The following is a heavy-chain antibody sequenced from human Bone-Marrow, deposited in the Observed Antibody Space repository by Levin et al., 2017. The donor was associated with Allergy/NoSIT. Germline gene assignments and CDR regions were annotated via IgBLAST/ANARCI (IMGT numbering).Heavy chain of an antibody. CDR3: AKDNTRWELRRPGTYGMDV. D-gene: IGHD1-26*01. CDR1: GFTFKNFG. J-gene: IGHJ6*02. V-gene: IGHV3-30*18. CDR2: ISYEGSNI. Sequence: GGSLRLSCAASGFTFKNFGMHWVRQAPGKGLEWVAGISYEGSNIYQADSVKGRFTISRDNSKNTVSLQMSSLRAEDTAVYYCAKDNTRWELRRPGTYGMDVWGQGTTVTVSS.